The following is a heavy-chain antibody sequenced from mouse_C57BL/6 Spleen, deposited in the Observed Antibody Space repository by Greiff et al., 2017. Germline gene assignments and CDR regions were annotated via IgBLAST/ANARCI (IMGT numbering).Heavy chain of an antibody. D-gene: IGHD1-1*01. V-gene: IGHV1-82*01. CDR1: GYAFSSSW. CDR2: IYPGDGDT. J-gene: IGHJ2*01. Sequence: QVQLKESGPELVKPGASVKISCKASGYAFSSSWMNWVKQRPGKGLEWIGRIYPGDGDTNYNGKFKGKATLTADKSSSTAYMQLSSLTSEYSAVYFCSRGDYYGSSYDIDYWGQGTTLTVSS. CDR3: SRGDYYGSSYDIDY.